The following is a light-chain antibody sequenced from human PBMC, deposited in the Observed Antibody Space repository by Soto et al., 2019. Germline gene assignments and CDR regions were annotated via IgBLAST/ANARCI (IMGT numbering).Light chain of an antibody. J-gene: IGKJ5*01. V-gene: IGKV1-5*03. CDR3: QQYNTYPIT. CDR1: QTISSW. CDR2: KAS. Sequence: DIQMTHSPSTLSGSVGDRVTMACRTSQTISSWLAWYQQKPGKAPKLLIYKASSLESGVPSRFSGSGSGTEFTLTISSLQPDDFATYYCQQYNTYPITFGQGTRLEIK.